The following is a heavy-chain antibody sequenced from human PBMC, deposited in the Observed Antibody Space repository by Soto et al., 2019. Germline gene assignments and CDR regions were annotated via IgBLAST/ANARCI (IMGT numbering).Heavy chain of an antibody. Sequence: GGSLRLSCAASGFTFSSYWMSWVRQAPGKGLEWVANIKQDGSEKYYVDSMKGRFTISRDNAKNSLYLQMNSLRAEDTAVYYCARVSGSYYYYGMDVWGQGTTVTVSS. D-gene: IGHD1-26*01. J-gene: IGHJ6*02. CDR2: IKQDGSEK. CDR1: GFTFSSYW. V-gene: IGHV3-7*05. CDR3: ARVSGSYYYYGMDV.